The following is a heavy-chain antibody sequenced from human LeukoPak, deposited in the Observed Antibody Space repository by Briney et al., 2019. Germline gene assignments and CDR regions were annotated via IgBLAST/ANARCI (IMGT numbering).Heavy chain of an antibody. CDR1: GLTFSDYA. J-gene: IGHJ4*02. D-gene: IGHD3-16*01. CDR3: AKDRANWAIDD. Sequence: GGSLRLSCVVSGLTFSDYAMHWVRKAPGKGLEWVAVMSYDGSNKFYADSVKGRFTISRDNSQNTLYLQMNSLSGEDTAVYYCAKDRANWAIDDWGQGTQVTVSS. V-gene: IGHV3-30*04. CDR2: MSYDGSNK.